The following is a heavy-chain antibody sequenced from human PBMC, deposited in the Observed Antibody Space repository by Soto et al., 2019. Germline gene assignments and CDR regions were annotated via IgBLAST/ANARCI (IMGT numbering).Heavy chain of an antibody. J-gene: IGHJ4*02. D-gene: IGHD1-1*01. V-gene: IGHV1-69*13. CDR2: IIPIFGTA. CDR3: AGGTTGTTFNY. CDR1: GGTFSSYA. Sequence: ASVKVSCKASGGTFSSYAISWVRQAPGQGLEWMGGIIPIFGTANYAQKLQGRVTITADESTSTAYMELSSLRSEDTAVYYCAGGTTGTTFNYWGQGTLVTVSS.